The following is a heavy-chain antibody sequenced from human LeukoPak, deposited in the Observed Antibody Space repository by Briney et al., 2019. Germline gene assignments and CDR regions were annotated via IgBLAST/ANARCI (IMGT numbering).Heavy chain of an antibody. CDR1: GYTFTNYG. D-gene: IGHD6-13*01. V-gene: IGHV1-18*01. J-gene: IGHJ4*02. CDR3: TRGYGLMAAAPLDY. Sequence: ASVKVSCRTSGYTFTNYGINWVRQAPGQGLEWMAWISGYNGETKYAQRFQGRVTMTTDTSTSTAYMDLRSLRSDDTAVYYCTRGYGLMAAAPLDYWGQGTLVTVSS. CDR2: ISGYNGET.